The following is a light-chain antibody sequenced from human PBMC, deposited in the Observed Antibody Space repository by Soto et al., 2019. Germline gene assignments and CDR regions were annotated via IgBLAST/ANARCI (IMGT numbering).Light chain of an antibody. CDR3: QAWDSSTGGV. CDR1: KLGHKY. Sequence: SYELTQPPSVSVSPGQTASITCSGDKLGHKYTCWYQQKPGQAPVMVIYQDTRRPSGIPERFSGSNSGNTATLTISGTQAMDEADYYCQAWDSSTGGVFGGGTQLTV. CDR2: QDT. V-gene: IGLV3-1*01. J-gene: IGLJ2*01.